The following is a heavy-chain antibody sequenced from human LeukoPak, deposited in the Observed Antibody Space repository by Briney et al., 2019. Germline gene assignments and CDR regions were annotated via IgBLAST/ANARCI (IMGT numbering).Heavy chain of an antibody. CDR3: AKEYTPSSPLGELDS. J-gene: IGHJ4*02. V-gene: IGHV3-30*02. CDR2: IRHDEANS. Sequence: GGSLRLSCAASGFTVSGKYMNWVRQAPGKGLEWVAVIRHDEANSFYADSVQGRFTISRDTSKKLLYLQMNSLRVEGTAVYYCAKEYTPSSPLGELDSWGQGTLVTVSS. CDR1: GFTVSGKY. D-gene: IGHD6-6*01.